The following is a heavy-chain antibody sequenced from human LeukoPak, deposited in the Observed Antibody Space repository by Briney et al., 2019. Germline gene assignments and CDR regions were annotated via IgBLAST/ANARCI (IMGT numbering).Heavy chain of an antibody. CDR2: ISYDGSNK. D-gene: IGHD2-2*01. Sequence: PGGSLRLSCAASGFTFSSYAMHWVRQAPGKGLEWVAVISYDGSNKYYADSVKGRFTISRDNSKNTLYLQMNSLRAEDTAVYYCAKDLPWGTSMDYWGQGTLVTVSS. V-gene: IGHV3-30*04. CDR3: AKDLPWGTSMDY. J-gene: IGHJ4*02. CDR1: GFTFSSYA.